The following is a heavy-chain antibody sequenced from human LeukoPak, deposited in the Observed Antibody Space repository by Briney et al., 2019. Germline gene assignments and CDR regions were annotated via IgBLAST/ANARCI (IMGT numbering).Heavy chain of an antibody. CDR1: GYTLTELS. CDR2: FDSEDGET. CDR3: AYRSGSGAWFDP. V-gene: IGHV1-24*01. J-gene: IGHJ5*02. D-gene: IGHD3-10*01. Sequence: GASVKVSCKVSGYTLTELSMHWVRQAPGKGLEWMGGFDSEDGETIYAQKFQGRVTMTEDTSTDTAYMELSSLRSEDTAVYYCAYRSGSGAWFDPWGQGTLVTVSS.